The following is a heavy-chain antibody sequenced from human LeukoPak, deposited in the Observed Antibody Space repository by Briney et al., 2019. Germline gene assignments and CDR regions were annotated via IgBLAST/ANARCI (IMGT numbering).Heavy chain of an antibody. CDR3: ARKSASGNYPLDY. D-gene: IGHD3-10*01. Sequence: GGSLRLSCAASGFTLSTYAMSWVRQAPGKWLEWVSVISADSATTFYADSVKGRFTISRDNAKNTVFLQMSSLRAEDTALYYCARKSASGNYPLDYWGQGTLVTVSS. CDR1: GFTLSTYA. V-gene: IGHV3-23*01. CDR2: ISADSATT. J-gene: IGHJ4*02.